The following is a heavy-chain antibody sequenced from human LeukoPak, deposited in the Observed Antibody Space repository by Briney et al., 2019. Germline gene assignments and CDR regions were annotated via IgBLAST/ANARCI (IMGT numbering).Heavy chain of an antibody. Sequence: PGGSLRLSCAASGFTFSSYAMSWVRQAPGKGLEWVSAISGSGGSTYYADSVKGRFTISRDNSKNTLYLQMNSLRAEDTAVYHCAKDPYRVIVATGNYLDPWGQGTLVTVSS. CDR3: AKDPYRVIVATGNYLDP. V-gene: IGHV3-23*01. D-gene: IGHD3-22*01. CDR2: ISGSGGST. J-gene: IGHJ5*02. CDR1: GFTFSSYA.